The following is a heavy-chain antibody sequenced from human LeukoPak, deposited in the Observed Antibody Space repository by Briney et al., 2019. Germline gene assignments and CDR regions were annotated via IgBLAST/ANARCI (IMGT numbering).Heavy chain of an antibody. D-gene: IGHD7-27*01. V-gene: IGHV3-74*01. CDR2: INSDGSST. J-gene: IGHJ4*02. Sequence: PGGSLRLSCAASGFTFSSYWMHWVRQALGKGLVWVSRINSDGSSTNYADSVKGRFTISRDNAKNTLYLQVKSLRAEDTAVYYCARGPSGWGSLDSWGQGTLVTVSS. CDR1: GFTFSSYW. CDR3: ARGPSGWGSLDS.